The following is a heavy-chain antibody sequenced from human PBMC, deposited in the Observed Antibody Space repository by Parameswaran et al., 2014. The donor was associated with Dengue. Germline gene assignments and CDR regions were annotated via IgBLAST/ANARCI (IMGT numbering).Heavy chain of an antibody. CDR2: ISTYNGKT. J-gene: IGHJ4*02. V-gene: IGHV1-18*01. CDR3: VRDSQIAVFWSGHPTYYFDF. D-gene: IGHD3-3*01. Sequence: WVRQAPGQGPEWMGWISTYNGKTNFPDKHQGRVTVTTDTSTSTAYMELRSLRADDTAVYYCVRDSQIAVFWSGHPTYYFDFWGPGTLVTVSS.